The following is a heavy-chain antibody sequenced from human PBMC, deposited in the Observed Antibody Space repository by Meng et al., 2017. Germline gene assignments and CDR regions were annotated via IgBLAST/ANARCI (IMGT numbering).Heavy chain of an antibody. CDR3: AIGRYFDWLSYRYYFDY. D-gene: IGHD3-9*01. V-gene: IGHV4-34*01. Sequence: VQVLPWREGVFPRAATLTSTSGGAVSSVRGYNCTCSRQTQGKRLEWNGDINHSSRTPSPPSLPPPLTISVDTTKNQFSLKLISVTASATAVYYCAIGRYFDWLSYRYYFDYWGQGTLVTVSS. J-gene: IGHJ4*02. CDR2: INHSSRT. CDR1: VSSVRGYN.